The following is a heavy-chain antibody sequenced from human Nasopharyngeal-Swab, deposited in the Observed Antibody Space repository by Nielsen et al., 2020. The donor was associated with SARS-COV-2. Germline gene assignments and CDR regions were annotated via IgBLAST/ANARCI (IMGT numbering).Heavy chain of an antibody. CDR3: AGAYGSGSYCAFDL. J-gene: IGHJ3*01. D-gene: IGHD3-10*01. CDR1: GFTFGTYS. CDR2: ISSGSTYI. V-gene: IGHV3-21*01. Sequence: GESLKISCAASGFTFGTYSMNWVRQAPGKGLEWVSSISSGSTYIYYADSVKGRFTISRDNAKNSLYLQMNSLRAEDTAVYYCAGAYGSGSYCAFDLWGQGTMVTVSS.